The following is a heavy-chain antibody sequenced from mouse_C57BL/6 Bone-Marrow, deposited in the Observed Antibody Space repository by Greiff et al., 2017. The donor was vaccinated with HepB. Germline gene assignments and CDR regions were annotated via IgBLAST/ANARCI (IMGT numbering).Heavy chain of an antibody. CDR1: GYTFTSYG. CDR2: IYPRSGNT. J-gene: IGHJ2*01. Sequence: VQLQQSGAELARPGASVKLSCKASGYTFTSYGISWVKQRTGQGLEWIGEIYPRSGNTYYNEKFKGKATLTADKSSSTAYMELRSLTSEDSAVYFCARRYYGSSYLDYWGQGTTLTVSS. CDR3: ARRYYGSSYLDY. V-gene: IGHV1-81*01. D-gene: IGHD1-1*01.